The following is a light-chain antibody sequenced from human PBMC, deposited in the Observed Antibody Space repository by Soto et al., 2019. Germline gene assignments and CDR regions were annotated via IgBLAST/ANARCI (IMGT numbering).Light chain of an antibody. V-gene: IGKV1-33*01. CDR3: QQYDNLLT. CDR2: DAS. CDR1: QDISNY. Sequence: DIPMTQSPSSLSASVGDRVTITCQASQDISNYLNWYQQKPGKATKLLIYDASNLETGVPSRFSGSGSGTDFTFTNSSLQPEDIATYYCQQYDNLLTFGGGTKVEIK. J-gene: IGKJ4*01.